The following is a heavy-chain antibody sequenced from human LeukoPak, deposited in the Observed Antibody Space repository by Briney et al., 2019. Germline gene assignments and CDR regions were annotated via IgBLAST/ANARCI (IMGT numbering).Heavy chain of an antibody. CDR3: ARGVKSGGYYDY. V-gene: IGHV4-61*02. CDR2: MYPSGST. D-gene: IGHD2-15*01. J-gene: IGHJ4*02. CDR1: GGSFSSNSYF. Sequence: SQTLSLTCTVSGGSFSSNSYFWTWIRQPAGKGLEWIGRMYPSGSTNYHPSLKSRVTILEDMSKNHFSLRLNSVTAADTAVYYCARGVKSGGYYDYWGQGTLVTVSS.